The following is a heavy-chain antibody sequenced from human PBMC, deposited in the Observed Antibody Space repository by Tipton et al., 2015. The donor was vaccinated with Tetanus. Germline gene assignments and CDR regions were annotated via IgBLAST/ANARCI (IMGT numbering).Heavy chain of an antibody. CDR3: ARAHCTDGVCNFDF. D-gene: IGHD2-8*01. V-gene: IGHV5-51*01. Sequence: QLVQSGGEVKEPGESLKISCKGSGYIFNNYWIGWVRQKPGKGLEWMGIIYPGDSDTRYSPSFQGQVTISVDKSINTAYLQWSSLKASDTSMFYCARAHCTDGVCNFDFWGQGALVTVAP. CDR1: GYIFNNYW. J-gene: IGHJ4*02. CDR2: IYPGDSDT.